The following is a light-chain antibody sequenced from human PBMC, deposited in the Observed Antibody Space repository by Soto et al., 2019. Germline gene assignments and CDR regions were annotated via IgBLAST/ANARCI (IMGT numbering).Light chain of an antibody. J-gene: IGKJ1*01. CDR2: GAS. V-gene: IGKV3-20*01. Sequence: EIVLTQSPATLSLSPGERATLSCRASQSVSSTLAWYQHKPGQAPRLLIYGASSRATGTPNRFSGSGSGTDFTLTISRLEPEDFAVYYCQQYGNSPQTFGQGAKGDIK. CDR3: QQYGNSPQT. CDR1: QSVSST.